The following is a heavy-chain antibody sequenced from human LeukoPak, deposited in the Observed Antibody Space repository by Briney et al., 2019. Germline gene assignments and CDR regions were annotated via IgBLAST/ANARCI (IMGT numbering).Heavy chain of an antibody. CDR2: ISSSSSYI. Sequence: GGSLRLSCAASGFTFSSYSMDWVRQAPGKGLEWVSSISSSSSYIYYADSVKGRFTISRDNAKNSLYLQMNSLRAEDAAVYYCARDFRGLGDHWGQGTLVTVSS. J-gene: IGHJ4*02. CDR1: GFTFSSYS. CDR3: ARDFRGLGDH. D-gene: IGHD3-10*01. V-gene: IGHV3-21*01.